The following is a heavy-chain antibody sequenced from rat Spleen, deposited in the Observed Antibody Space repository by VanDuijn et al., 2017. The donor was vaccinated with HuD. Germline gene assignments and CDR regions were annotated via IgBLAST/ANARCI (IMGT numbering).Heavy chain of an antibody. J-gene: IGHJ1*01. D-gene: IGHD4-4*01. V-gene: IGHV5-58*01. CDR1: GFPFSRSW. Sequence: EAQLVYFGGGLVQPGRSLPLSCVASGFPFSRSWMYWPRQAPGKGLAWVSSISIGGSPPYYRASVKGRFSISRDDAKSTLYLQMDSLRSEDTATYYCARRGNSVFWNFDFWGPGTMVSVSS. CDR3: ARRGNSVFWNFDF. CDR2: ISIGGSPP.